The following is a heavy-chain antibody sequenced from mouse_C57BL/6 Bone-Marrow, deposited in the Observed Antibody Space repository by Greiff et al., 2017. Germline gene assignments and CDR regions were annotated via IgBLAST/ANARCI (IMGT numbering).Heavy chain of an antibody. CDR3: TRGGLLLAWFAY. J-gene: IGHJ3*01. D-gene: IGHD2-3*01. V-gene: IGHV1-5*01. CDR2: IYPGNSDT. CDR1: GYTFTSYW. Sequence: VQLQQSGTVLARPGASVKMSCKTSGYTFTSYWMHWVKQRPGQGLEWIGAIYPGNSDTSYNQKFKGKVKLTAVTSASAAYMELSSLTNEESAVYYCTRGGLLLAWFAYWGQGTLVTVSA.